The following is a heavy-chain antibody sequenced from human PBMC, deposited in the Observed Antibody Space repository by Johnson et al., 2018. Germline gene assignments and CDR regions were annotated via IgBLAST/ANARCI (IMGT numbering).Heavy chain of an antibody. Sequence: VQLVESGGGVVQXGRSLRLSCAASGFTFSSYGMHWVRQAPGKGLEWVAVISYDGSNKYYADSVKGRFTISRDNSKNTLYLQMNSLRAEDTAVYYCAKDGNYYDSSPDAFDIWGQGTMVTVSS. CDR2: ISYDGSNK. CDR1: GFTFSSYG. CDR3: AKDGNYYDSSPDAFDI. D-gene: IGHD3-22*01. J-gene: IGHJ3*02. V-gene: IGHV3-30*18.